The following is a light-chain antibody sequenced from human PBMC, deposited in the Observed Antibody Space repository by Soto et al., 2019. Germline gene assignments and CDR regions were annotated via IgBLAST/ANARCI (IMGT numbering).Light chain of an antibody. Sequence: EMVMTQSPATLSVSLGERATLSCRASQSVRTKLVWYQQKPGQAPRLLIYGASTRATGIPARFSGSGSGTEFSLTISGLQTEDFAVYYGPQDDHGWTFGQGTKVEIK. V-gene: IGKV3-15*01. J-gene: IGKJ1*01. CDR3: PQDDHGWT. CDR2: GAS. CDR1: QSVRTK.